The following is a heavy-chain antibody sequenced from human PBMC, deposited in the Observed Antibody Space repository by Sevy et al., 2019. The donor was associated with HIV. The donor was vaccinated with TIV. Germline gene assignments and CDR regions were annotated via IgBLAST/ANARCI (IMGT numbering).Heavy chain of an antibody. Sequence: GGSLRLSCAASGSTLSFYWMHWVRQAPGKGLVWVSRITSDGSSTSYAYSVKGRFTISRDNAKNTLYLQMNSLRAEDTAVYYCARADNWGLTHYYYYMDLWGKGTTVTVSS. CDR2: ITSDGSST. D-gene: IGHD1-1*01. CDR3: ARADNWGLTHYYYYMDL. V-gene: IGHV3-74*01. J-gene: IGHJ6*03. CDR1: GSTLSFYW.